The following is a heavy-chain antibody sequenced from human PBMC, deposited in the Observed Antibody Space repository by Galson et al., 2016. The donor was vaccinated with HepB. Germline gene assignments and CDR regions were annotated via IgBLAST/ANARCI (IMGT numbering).Heavy chain of an antibody. CDR2: ISSSSSII. D-gene: IGHD3-9*01. CDR3: ARSNVPYFDWFHFAGGAFNI. CDR1: GFTFTDYY. Sequence: SLRLSCAASGFTFTDYYMTWIRQAPGKGLEWLSYISSSSSIIYYADAVRGRFTISRDNAKNSLYLQMNSLRAEDTAVYYCARSNVPYFDWFHFAGGAFNIWGQGTLVTVSS. V-gene: IGHV3-11*01. J-gene: IGHJ3*02.